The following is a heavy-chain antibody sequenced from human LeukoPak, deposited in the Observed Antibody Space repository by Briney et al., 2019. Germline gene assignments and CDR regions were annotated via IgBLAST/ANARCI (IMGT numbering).Heavy chain of an antibody. J-gene: IGHJ5*02. D-gene: IGHD3-10*01. CDR2: ISGSGGST. V-gene: IGHV3-23*01. CDR3: AKMNYGSGSYSKFRWFDP. CDR1: GFTLSSNW. Sequence: PGGSLRLSCAGSGFTLSSNWMHWVRQGPGKGLEWVSAISGSGGSTYYADSVKGRFTISRDNSKNTLYLQMNSLRAEDTAVYYCAKMNYGSGSYSKFRWFDPWGQGTLVTVSS.